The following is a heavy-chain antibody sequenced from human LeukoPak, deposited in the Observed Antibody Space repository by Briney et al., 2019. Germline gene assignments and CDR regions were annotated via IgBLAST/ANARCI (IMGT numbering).Heavy chain of an antibody. D-gene: IGHD2-15*01. Sequence: SQTLSLTCTVSGYSISSGYYWGWTRPPPGRGLEWIGSIHHSGSTYYKPSLKSRVTISIDTSKNQFSLELSSVSAADTAVFYCAKFFSAATGGNTWSAPWGQGTLATVSS. CDR1: GYSISSGYY. J-gene: IGHJ5*02. CDR3: AKFFSAATGGNTWSAP. V-gene: IGHV4-38-2*02. CDR2: IHHSGST.